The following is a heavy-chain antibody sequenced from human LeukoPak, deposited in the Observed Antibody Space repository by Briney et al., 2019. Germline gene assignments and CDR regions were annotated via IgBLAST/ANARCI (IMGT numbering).Heavy chain of an antibody. CDR3: ARGDYYGSPKVVAA. CDR1: RYTFTDYY. J-gene: IGHJ5*02. Sequence: ASVKVSCKASRYTFTDYYMHWVRQAPGQGLEWMGWINPNSGDTNYAQKFQDRVTMTRDTSISTAYIELNFLRSDDTAVFYCARGDYYGSPKVVAAWGQGTLVTVSS. V-gene: IGHV1-2*02. CDR2: INPNSGDT. D-gene: IGHD3-10*01.